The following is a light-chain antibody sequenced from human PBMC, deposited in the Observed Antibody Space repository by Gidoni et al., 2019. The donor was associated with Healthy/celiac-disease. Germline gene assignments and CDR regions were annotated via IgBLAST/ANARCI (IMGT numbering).Light chain of an antibody. CDR1: SSDVGSYNY. V-gene: IGLV2-14*01. Sequence: QSAQTQPASVSGSPGQSITISCTGTSSDVGSYNYVSWSQQHPGKAPKLMIYDVRTRPSGVSNRFSRSKSVNTASLTISGLQAEDEADYYCSSYTSSSTPLYVFGAGTKVTVL. J-gene: IGLJ1*01. CDR2: DVR. CDR3: SSYTSSSTPLYV.